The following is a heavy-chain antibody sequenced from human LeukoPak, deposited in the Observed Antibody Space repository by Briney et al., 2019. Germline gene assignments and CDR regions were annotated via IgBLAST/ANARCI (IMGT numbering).Heavy chain of an antibody. CDR1: GFTFSDYY. D-gene: IGHD2-21*01. Sequence: PGGSLRLTCAASGFTFSDYYMNWIRQAPGKGLEWLSYISSTSSHINYADSVRGRFTISRDNAKNSLYLQMSSLRAEDSAVYYCATGHSSFDFWGQGTLVTVSS. J-gene: IGHJ4*02. V-gene: IGHV3-11*05. CDR2: ISSTSSHI. CDR3: ATGHSSFDF.